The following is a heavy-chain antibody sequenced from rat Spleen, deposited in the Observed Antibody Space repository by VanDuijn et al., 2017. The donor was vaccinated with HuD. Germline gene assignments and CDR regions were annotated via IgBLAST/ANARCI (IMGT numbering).Heavy chain of an antibody. CDR2: ISSDGRRN. J-gene: IGHJ2*01. D-gene: IGHD1-9*01. V-gene: IGHV5-29*01. CDR1: GFTFSDYY. Sequence: EVQLVESDGGLVQSGRSLKLSCAASGFTFSDYYMAWVRQAPTKGLAWVATISSDGRRNYYRDSVKGRFTISRDNAKSSLYLQLDSLRSADTATYYCARHGYNSYFDYWGQGVMVTVSS. CDR3: ARHGYNSYFDY.